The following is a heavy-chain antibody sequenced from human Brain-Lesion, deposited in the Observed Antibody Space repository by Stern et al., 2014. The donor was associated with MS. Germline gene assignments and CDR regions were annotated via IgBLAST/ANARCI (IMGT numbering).Heavy chain of an antibody. J-gene: IGHJ4*02. CDR2: FDPEDGET. CDR1: GYTLTELS. CDR3: ATLSPGAGGNYYRHFDY. V-gene: IGHV1-24*01. D-gene: IGHD1-26*01. Sequence: QVELVQSGAEVKKPGASVKVSCKVSGYTLTELSMHWVRQAPRKGLEWMGGFDPEDGETIYAQKFQGRVTMTEDTSTDTAYMELSSLRSEDTAVYYCATLSPGAGGNYYRHFDYWGQGTLVTVSS.